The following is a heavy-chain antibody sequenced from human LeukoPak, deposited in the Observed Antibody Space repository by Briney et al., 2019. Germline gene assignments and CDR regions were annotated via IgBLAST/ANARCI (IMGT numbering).Heavy chain of an antibody. CDR2: ISYDGSNK. CDR1: GFTFSSYA. Sequence: PGGSLRLSCAASGFTFSSYAMHWVRQAPGKGLEWVAVISYDGSNKYYADSVKGRFTISRDNSKNTLYLQINSLRAEDTAVYYCASPSSIMGATWGQGTLVTVSS. D-gene: IGHD1-26*01. V-gene: IGHV3-30*04. J-gene: IGHJ5*02. CDR3: ASPSSIMGAT.